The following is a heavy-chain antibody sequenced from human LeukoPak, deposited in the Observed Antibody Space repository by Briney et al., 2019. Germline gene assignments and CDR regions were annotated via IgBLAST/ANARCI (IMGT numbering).Heavy chain of an antibody. D-gene: IGHD5-18*01. CDR1: GFTFSDYY. V-gene: IGHV3-11*01. Sequence: GGSLRLSCAASGFTFSDYYMSWIRQAPGKGLEWVSYISSSGSTIYYAGSVKGRFTISRDNAKNSLYLQMNSLRAEDTAVYYCAGGERRYSYGRRGVRFDYWGQGTLVTVSS. J-gene: IGHJ4*02. CDR3: AGGERRYSYGRRGVRFDY. CDR2: ISSSGSTI.